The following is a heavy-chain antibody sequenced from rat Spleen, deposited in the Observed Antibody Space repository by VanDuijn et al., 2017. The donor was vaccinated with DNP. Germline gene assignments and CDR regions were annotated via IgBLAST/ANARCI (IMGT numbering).Heavy chain of an antibody. Sequence: EVQLVESGGGLVQPGRSLKLSCAASGFTFSNYDMAWVRQAPTKGLEWVASISTSGGSTYYRDSVKGRFTVSRDNAKSTLYLQMDSLRSEDTATYYCARKPSYYWGQGTLVTVSS. CDR1: GFTFSNYD. D-gene: IGHD3-1*01. J-gene: IGHJ3*01. CDR3: ARKPSYY. CDR2: ISTSGGST. V-gene: IGHV5-25*01.